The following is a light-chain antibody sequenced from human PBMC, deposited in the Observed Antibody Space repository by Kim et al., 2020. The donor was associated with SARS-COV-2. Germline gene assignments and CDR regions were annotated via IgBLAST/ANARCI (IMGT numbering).Light chain of an antibody. CDR2: GAS. V-gene: IGKV3-20*01. J-gene: IGKJ2*01. Sequence: EIVLTQSPDTLSLSPGEKATLSCRASQSVRSSQLGWYQHKPGQAPRLLIYGASSRAPGIPDRFSGRGSGTDFTLTISSLEAEDYAVYYCQRYGGSPPYTFGQGTKVDIK. CDR3: QRYGGSPPYT. CDR1: QSVRSSQ.